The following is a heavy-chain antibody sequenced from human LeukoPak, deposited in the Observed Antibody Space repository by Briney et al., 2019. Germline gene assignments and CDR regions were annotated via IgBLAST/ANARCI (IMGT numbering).Heavy chain of an antibody. J-gene: IGHJ3*02. Sequence: MPSETLSLTCAVYGGSFSGYYWSWIRPPPGKGLEWIGEINHSGSTNYNPSIKSRVTISVDTSKNQFSLKLSSVTAADTAVYYCAIQPDYYDSIPGAYDAFDIWGQGTMVTVSS. CDR3: AIQPDYYDSIPGAYDAFDI. D-gene: IGHD3-22*01. V-gene: IGHV4-34*01. CDR2: INHSGST. CDR1: GGSFSGYY.